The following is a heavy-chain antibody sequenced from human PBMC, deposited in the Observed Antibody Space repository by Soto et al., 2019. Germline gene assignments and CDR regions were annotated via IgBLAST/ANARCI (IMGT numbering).Heavy chain of an antibody. Sequence: GESLKISCKGSGYSFTSYWIGWVRQMPGKGLEWMGIIYPGDSDTRYSPSFQGQVTISADKSISTAYLQWSSLKASDTAMYYCARLGPDDFWSGMNWFDPWGQGTLVTVSS. J-gene: IGHJ5*02. CDR1: GYSFTSYW. D-gene: IGHD3-3*01. V-gene: IGHV5-51*01. CDR3: ARLGPDDFWSGMNWFDP. CDR2: IYPGDSDT.